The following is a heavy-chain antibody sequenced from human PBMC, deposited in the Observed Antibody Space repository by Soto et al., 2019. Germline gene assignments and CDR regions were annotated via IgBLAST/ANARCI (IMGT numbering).Heavy chain of an antibody. CDR3: AHSSGWILVY. V-gene: IGHV2-5*02. CDR2: LYWDDDN. J-gene: IGHJ4*02. D-gene: IGHD6-19*01. Sequence: QITLKESGPTLVQPTQTLTLTCTFSGFSLTTTGVGVSWIRQPPGKALEWLAVLYWDDDNRYCPSLKTRLTIPKDTSKSQASITMTNMDPVDTVTYSCAHSSGWILVYWGQGTLVTVSS. CDR1: GFSLTTTGVG.